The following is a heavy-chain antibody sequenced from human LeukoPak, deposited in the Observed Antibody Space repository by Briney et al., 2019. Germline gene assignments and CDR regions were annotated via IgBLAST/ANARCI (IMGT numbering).Heavy chain of an antibody. Sequence: GGSLRLSCAASGFTFSSYWMSWVRQAPGKGLEWVANIKQDGSEKYYVDSVKGRFTISRDNAKNPLYLQMNSLRAEDTAVYYCASVPSCSGGSCYWYYFDYWGQGTLVTVSS. CDR2: IKQDGSEK. V-gene: IGHV3-7*01. CDR1: GFTFSSYW. J-gene: IGHJ4*02. CDR3: ASVPSCSGGSCYWYYFDY. D-gene: IGHD2-15*01.